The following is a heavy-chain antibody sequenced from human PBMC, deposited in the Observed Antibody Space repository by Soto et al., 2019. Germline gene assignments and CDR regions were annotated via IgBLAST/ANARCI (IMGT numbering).Heavy chain of an antibody. CDR2: ISGYNGDT. J-gene: IGHJ4*02. V-gene: IGHV1-18*01. D-gene: IGHD6-13*01. CDR3: ARESSSSCHDY. CDR1: GYTFTRYG. Sequence: ASVKVSCKASGYTFTRYGISWVRQAPGQGLEWMGWISGYNGDTNYAQKLQGRVTMTTDTSTSTAYMELRSLRSDDTAVYYCARESSSSCHDYWGQGTLVTVSS.